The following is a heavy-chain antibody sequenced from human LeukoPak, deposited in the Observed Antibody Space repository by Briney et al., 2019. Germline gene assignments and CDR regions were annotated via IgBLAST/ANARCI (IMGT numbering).Heavy chain of an antibody. D-gene: IGHD1-26*01. CDR1: GYTLTELS. J-gene: IGHJ4*02. Sequence: ASVKVSCKVSGYTLTELSMHWVRQAPAPGHEWMGGFDSEAGETIYAQKFPGRVTMTEQTPPDTAYMELSSLRSEDTGVYYCATGTGEGSYPYGGEGTLLTVSS. CDR2: FDSEAGET. V-gene: IGHV1-24*01. CDR3: ATGTGEGSYPY.